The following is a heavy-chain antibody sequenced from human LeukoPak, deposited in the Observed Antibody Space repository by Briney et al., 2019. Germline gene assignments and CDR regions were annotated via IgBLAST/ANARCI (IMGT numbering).Heavy chain of an antibody. V-gene: IGHV3-7*01. CDR1: GFTFTNHW. D-gene: IGHD2/OR15-2a*01. CDR3: AEGTTA. CDR2: INQDGSEK. Sequence: GGSPRLSCAASGFTFTNHWMSWVRQAPGKGLEWVANINQDGSEKFYVDSVKGRFTISRDNAKNSLYLQMNSLRAEDTAVYYCAEGTTAWGQGTLVTVSS. J-gene: IGHJ5*02.